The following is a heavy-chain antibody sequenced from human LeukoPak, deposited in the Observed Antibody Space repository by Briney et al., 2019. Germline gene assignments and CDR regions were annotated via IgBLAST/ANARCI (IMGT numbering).Heavy chain of an antibody. J-gene: IGHJ3*02. CDR1: GFTFSSYW. CDR2: IKQDGSEK. V-gene: IGHV3-7*01. D-gene: IGHD3-3*01. Sequence: PGGSLRLSCAASGFTFSSYWMSWVRQAPGKGLEWVANIKQDGSEKYYVDSVKGRFTISRDNAKNSLYLQMNSLRAEDTAVYYCARPADYYDFWSGYAFDIWGQGTMVTVSS. CDR3: ARPADYYDFWSGYAFDI.